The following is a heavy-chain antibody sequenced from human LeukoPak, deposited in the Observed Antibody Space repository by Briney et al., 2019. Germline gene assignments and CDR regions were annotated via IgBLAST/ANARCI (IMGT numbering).Heavy chain of an antibody. CDR1: GFTFSSYA. D-gene: IGHD3-22*01. Sequence: PGGSLRLSCAASGFTFSSYAMSWVRQAPGKGLEWVSAISGSGGSTYYADSVKGRFTISRDNAKNSLYLQMNSLRAEDTAVYYCARVYYDSSGCFDYWGQGTLVTVSS. J-gene: IGHJ4*02. CDR3: ARVYYDSSGCFDY. CDR2: ISGSGGST. V-gene: IGHV3-23*01.